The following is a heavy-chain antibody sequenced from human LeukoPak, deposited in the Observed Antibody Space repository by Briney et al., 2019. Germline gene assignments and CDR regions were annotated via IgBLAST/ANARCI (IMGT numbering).Heavy chain of an antibody. V-gene: IGHV3-23*01. CDR1: GFTFSSYA. CDR2: ISGSGGST. CDR3: ARGGDSWSGYSYGMDV. D-gene: IGHD3-3*01. J-gene: IGHJ6*02. Sequence: GGSLRLSCAASGFTFSSYAMSWVRQAPGKGLEWVSAISGSGGSTYYADSVKGRFTISRDNSKNTLYLQMNSLRAEDTAVYYCARGGDSWSGYSYGMDVWGQGTTVTVSS.